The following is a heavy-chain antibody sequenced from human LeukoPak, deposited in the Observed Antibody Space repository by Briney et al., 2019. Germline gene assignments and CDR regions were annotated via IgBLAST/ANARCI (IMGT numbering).Heavy chain of an antibody. V-gene: IGHV3-23*01. J-gene: IGHJ4*02. CDR1: GFTFSSYA. CDR3: AKDRRRTTVTSFDY. Sequence: PGGSLRLSCAASGFTFSSYAMSWVRQAPGKGLEWVSAISGSGSSTYYVDSVKGRFTISRDNPKNTLYLQMNNLRAEDTALYYCAKDRRRTTVTSFDYWGQGTLVTVSS. D-gene: IGHD4-17*01. CDR2: ISGSGSST.